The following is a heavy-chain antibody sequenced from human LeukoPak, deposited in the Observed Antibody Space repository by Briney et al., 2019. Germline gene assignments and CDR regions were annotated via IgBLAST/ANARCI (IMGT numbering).Heavy chain of an antibody. J-gene: IGHJ6*03. Sequence: SETLSLTCTVSGGSISSYYRSWIRQPPGKGLEWIGYIYYSGSTNYNPSLKSRVTISVDTSKNQFSLKLSSVAAADTAVYYCARGFGVVTAISNYYYSVGWGKGTTVTVPS. CDR1: GGSISSYY. D-gene: IGHD2-21*02. CDR2: IYYSGST. CDR3: ARGFGVVTAISNYYYSVG. V-gene: IGHV4-59*01.